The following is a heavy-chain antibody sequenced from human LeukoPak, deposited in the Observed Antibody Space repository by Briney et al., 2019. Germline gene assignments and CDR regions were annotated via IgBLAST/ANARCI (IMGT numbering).Heavy chain of an antibody. CDR3: TREVSGWRGGAFHL. J-gene: IGHJ3*01. CDR1: GFSFSTPN. D-gene: IGHD6-19*01. CDR2: ISGSSSTI. V-gene: IGHV3-48*04. Sequence: GGSLRLSWAASGFSFSTPNMNWVRQAPGKGLEWVSYISGSSSTIYYADSVKGRFTISRDNAKNSLYLQMNSLRVDDTAVYYCTREVSGWRGGAFHLWGQGTMVTISS.